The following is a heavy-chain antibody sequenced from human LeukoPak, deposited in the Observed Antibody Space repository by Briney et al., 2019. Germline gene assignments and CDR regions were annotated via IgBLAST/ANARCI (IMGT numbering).Heavy chain of an antibody. J-gene: IGHJ4*02. CDR3: VRELPPVVQYYFDY. Sequence: GGSLRLSCAASGFTFSSYSMNWARQAPGKGLEWVAVIWYDGSNKYYADSVKGRFTISRDNSRNTLYLQMNSLRAEDTAVYYCVRELPPVVQYYFDYWGPGTLVTVSS. CDR1: GFTFSSYS. V-gene: IGHV3-33*08. CDR2: IWYDGSNK. D-gene: IGHD3-22*01.